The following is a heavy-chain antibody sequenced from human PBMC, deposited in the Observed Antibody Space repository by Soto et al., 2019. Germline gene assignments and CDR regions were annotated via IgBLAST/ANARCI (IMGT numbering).Heavy chain of an antibody. Sequence: SVKVSCKASGGTFSSYAISWLRQAPGQGLEWMGGIIPIFGTANYAQKFQGRVTITADESTSTAYMELSSLRSEDTAVYYCACGEETRSYYDSSGYLGAFDIWGQGTMVTVSS. CDR1: GGTFSSYA. J-gene: IGHJ3*02. V-gene: IGHV1-69*13. CDR2: IIPIFGTA. D-gene: IGHD3-22*01. CDR3: ACGEETRSYYDSSGYLGAFDI.